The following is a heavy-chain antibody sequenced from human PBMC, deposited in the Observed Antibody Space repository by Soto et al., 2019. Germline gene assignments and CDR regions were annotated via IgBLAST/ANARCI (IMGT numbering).Heavy chain of an antibody. J-gene: IGHJ6*02. D-gene: IGHD1-26*01. CDR1: GFTVSSDY. V-gene: IGHV3-66*01. Sequence: EVQVVESGGGLVQPGGSLRLSCVASGFTVSSDYMNWVRQAPGKGLEWVSVIYRGGSTYYADSVKGRFTISRDNSKNTLYLQMNSLRAEDTAVYYCARDPGDRNGMIVWGQGTTVNVSS. CDR2: IYRGGST. CDR3: ARDPGDRNGMIV.